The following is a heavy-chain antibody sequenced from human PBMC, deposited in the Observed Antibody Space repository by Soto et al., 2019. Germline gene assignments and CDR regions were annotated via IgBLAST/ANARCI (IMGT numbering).Heavy chain of an antibody. D-gene: IGHD5-12*01. CDR2: IYYSGST. J-gene: IGHJ5*02. CDR3: ARDGPGYSGSDP. Sequence: QVQLQESGPGLVKPSQTLSLTCTVSGGSITSGGYYWSWIRQHPGKGLEWIGYIYYSGSTYYNPSLKSRVIISVDTSKNQFSLKLSSVTAADTAVYYCARDGPGYSGSDPWGQGTLVTVSS. CDR1: GGSITSGGYY. V-gene: IGHV4-31*03.